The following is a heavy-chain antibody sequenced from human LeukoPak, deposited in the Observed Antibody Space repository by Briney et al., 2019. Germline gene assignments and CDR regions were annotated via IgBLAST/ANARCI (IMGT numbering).Heavy chain of an antibody. D-gene: IGHD2-15*01. Sequence: GRSLRLSCEASAFTFSYYGMHWVRQAPGKGLEWVALISNDGNSKDYADSVKGRFTLSGDNSKTTVYLQMNSLRAEDTAVYYCAIDRSVFYSIDQWGQGNLVTVSP. CDR3: AIDRSVFYSIDQ. V-gene: IGHV3-30*03. J-gene: IGHJ4*02. CDR2: ISNDGNSK. CDR1: AFTFSYYG.